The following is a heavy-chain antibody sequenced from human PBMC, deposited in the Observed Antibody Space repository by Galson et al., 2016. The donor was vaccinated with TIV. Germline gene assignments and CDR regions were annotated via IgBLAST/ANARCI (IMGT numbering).Heavy chain of an antibody. CDR3: ARDRSGYTYGYESAYFDL. Sequence: CKAAGYTFSRHGISWVRQAPGQGLEWLGWISVENGNTNNAQKLQGRVTMTTDTATSTAYMELRSLRSDDTAVYYCARDRSGYTYGYESAYFDLWGRGTLVVVSS. D-gene: IGHD5-18*01. J-gene: IGHJ2*01. V-gene: IGHV1-18*01. CDR2: ISVENGNT. CDR1: GYTFSRHG.